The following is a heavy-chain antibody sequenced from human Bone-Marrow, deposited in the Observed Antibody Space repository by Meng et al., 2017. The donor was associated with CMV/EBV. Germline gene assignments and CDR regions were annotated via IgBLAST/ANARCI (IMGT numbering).Heavy chain of an antibody. J-gene: IGHJ6*01. Sequence: GESLKIPCAASGFTVSSNYMSWVRQAPGKGLEWVSVIYSGGSTYYADSVKGRFTISRDNSKRTLYLHMNSLTPEDTAIYYCARDDRIGGPIGVFYYALDVWGQGTTVTVSS. V-gene: IGHV3-53*05. CDR2: IYSGGST. D-gene: IGHD1-26*01. CDR3: ARDDRIGGPIGVFYYALDV. CDR1: GFTVSSNY.